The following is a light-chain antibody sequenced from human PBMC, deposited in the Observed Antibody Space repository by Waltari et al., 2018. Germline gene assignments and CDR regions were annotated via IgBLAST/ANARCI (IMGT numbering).Light chain of an antibody. CDR3: AAWDDSLSGVV. CDR1: SSNIGSNS. Sequence: QSVLTQPPSASGTPAQRVTISCSGTSSNIGSNSVYWYQQLPGTAPKLLIYRNNQRPSGVPDRFSGSKSGTSASLAISGLRSEDEADYYCAAWDDSLSGVVFGGGTKLTVL. V-gene: IGLV1-47*01. CDR2: RNN. J-gene: IGLJ2*01.